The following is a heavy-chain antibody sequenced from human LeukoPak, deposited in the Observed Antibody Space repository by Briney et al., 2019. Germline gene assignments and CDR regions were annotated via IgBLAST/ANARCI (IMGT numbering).Heavy chain of an antibody. J-gene: IGHJ5*02. CDR3: MRDVAFFGSSWHNWFDP. D-gene: IGHD6-13*01. CDR2: ISAYTGNT. CDR1: GYTFTTYG. Sequence: ASVKVSCKASGYTFTTYGISWVRQAPGQGLEWMGWISAYTGNTNYAQKSQGRVTMTTDTSTSTAYIELRSLRSDDSAVYYCMRDVAFFGSSWHNWFDPWGQGTLVIVSS. V-gene: IGHV1-18*01.